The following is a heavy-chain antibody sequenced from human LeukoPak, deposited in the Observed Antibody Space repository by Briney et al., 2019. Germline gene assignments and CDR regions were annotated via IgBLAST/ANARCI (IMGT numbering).Heavy chain of an antibody. V-gene: IGHV3-23*01. CDR1: GFTFSSYA. J-gene: IGHJ4*01. Sequence: GGSLRLSCAASGFTFSSYAMSWVRQAPGKGLEWVSGISGSGGSTYYADSVKGRFTISRDNSKNTLYLQMNSLRAEDTAVYYCAKGSTVTTYGWGVDYWGHGTLVTVSS. CDR3: AKGSTVTTYGWGVDY. CDR2: ISGSGGST. D-gene: IGHD4-17*01.